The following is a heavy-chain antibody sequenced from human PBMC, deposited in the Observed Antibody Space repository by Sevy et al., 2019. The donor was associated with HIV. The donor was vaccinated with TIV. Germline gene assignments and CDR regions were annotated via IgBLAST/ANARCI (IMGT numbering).Heavy chain of an antibody. J-gene: IGHJ6*02. V-gene: IGHV4-59*01. CDR1: GGSISRYY. CDR2: IYYSGST. D-gene: IGHD3-9*01. CDR3: ARESYDILPGSRGMDV. Sequence: SETLSLTCTVSGGSISRYYWSWIRQPPGKRLEWIGYIYYSGSTNYNPSLKGRVTISVDTSKNQFSLKLKSVTAADTAVYYCARESYDILPGSRGMDVWGQGTTVTVSS.